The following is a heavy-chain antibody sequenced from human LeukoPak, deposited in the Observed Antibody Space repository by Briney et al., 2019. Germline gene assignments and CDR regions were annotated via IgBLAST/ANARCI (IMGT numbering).Heavy chain of an antibody. Sequence: SQTLSLTCTVSGGSISSGDYYWSWIRQPPGKGLECIGYIYYSGSTYYNPSLKSRVTISVDTSKNQFSLKLSSVTAADTAVYYCARARDYDSSGYDRRPFDYGGQGTLVTVSS. CDR1: GGSISSGDYY. V-gene: IGHV4-30-4*08. CDR2: IYYSGST. J-gene: IGHJ4*02. CDR3: ARARDYDSSGYDRRPFDY. D-gene: IGHD3-22*01.